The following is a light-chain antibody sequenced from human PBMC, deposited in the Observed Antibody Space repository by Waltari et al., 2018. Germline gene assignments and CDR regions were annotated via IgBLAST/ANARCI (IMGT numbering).Light chain of an antibody. J-gene: IGKJ2*01. CDR2: KTS. CDR1: QSVNGW. CDR3: QQYNSYSQYT. Sequence: DIQVTQSPSTLSASVGDRVTIACRAGQSVNGWLAWYQQKPGRAPKLLIYKTSTLESGVPSRFSGSGSVTEFTLTISRLQPDDFATYYCQQYNSYSQYTFGQGTRLEIK. V-gene: IGKV1-5*03.